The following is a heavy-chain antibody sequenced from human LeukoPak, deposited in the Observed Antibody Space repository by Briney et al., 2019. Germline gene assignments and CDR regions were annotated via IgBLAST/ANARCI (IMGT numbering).Heavy chain of an antibody. CDR1: RYSITSAYY. D-gene: IGHD6-19*01. Sequence: PSETLSLTCIVSRYSITSAYYWGWIRQPPGKGLEWIGSVYYSGGTYYNPSLKSRRVTISVDTSKNQFSLRLSSVTAADTAVYYCARHQWHYYYYMGVWGKGSTVTVSS. CDR2: VYYSGGT. CDR3: ARHQWHYYYYMGV. V-gene: IGHV4-38-2*02. J-gene: IGHJ6*03.